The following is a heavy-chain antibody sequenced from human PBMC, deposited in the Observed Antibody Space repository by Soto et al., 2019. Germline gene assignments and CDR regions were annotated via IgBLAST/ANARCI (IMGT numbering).Heavy chain of an antibody. D-gene: IGHD3-3*01. J-gene: IGHJ6*02. Sequence: VSVKVSCKASGYTFTGYYMHWVRQAPGQGLEWMGWINPNSGGTNYAQKFQGRVTMTRDTSISTAYMELSRLRSDDTAVYYCARGDFWSGYNFYYYYYGMDVWGQGTTVTVSS. CDR1: GYTFTGYY. V-gene: IGHV1-2*02. CDR2: INPNSGGT. CDR3: ARGDFWSGYNFYYYYYGMDV.